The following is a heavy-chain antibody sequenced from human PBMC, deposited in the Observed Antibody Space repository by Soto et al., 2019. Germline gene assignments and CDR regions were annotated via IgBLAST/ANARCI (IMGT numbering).Heavy chain of an antibody. V-gene: IGHV3-23*01. CDR3: AKARAQYYDFWSGYPVDY. D-gene: IGHD3-3*01. Sequence: GGSLRLSCAASGFTVSSNYMSWARQAPGKGLEWVSGIGGSGDDTEYTDSVKGRFTISRDNSKNTLYLQMNSLRAEDTALYYCAKARAQYYDFWSGYPVDYWGQGTLVTVSS. J-gene: IGHJ4*02. CDR1: GFTVSSNY. CDR2: IGGSGDDT.